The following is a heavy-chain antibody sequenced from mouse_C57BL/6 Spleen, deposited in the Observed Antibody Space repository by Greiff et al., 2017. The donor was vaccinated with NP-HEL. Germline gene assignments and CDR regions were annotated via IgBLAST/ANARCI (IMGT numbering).Heavy chain of an antibody. CDR2: INPSSGYT. J-gene: IGHJ4*01. D-gene: IGHD2-4*01. CDR3: AREKEDYDYAYAMDY. V-gene: IGHV1-4*01. CDR1: GYTFTSYT. Sequence: VKLQQSGAELARPGASVKMSCKASGYTFTSYTMHWVKQRPGQGLEWIGYINPSSGYTKYNQKFKDKATLTADKSSSTAYMQLSSLTSEDSAVYYCAREKEDYDYAYAMDYWGQGTSVTVSS.